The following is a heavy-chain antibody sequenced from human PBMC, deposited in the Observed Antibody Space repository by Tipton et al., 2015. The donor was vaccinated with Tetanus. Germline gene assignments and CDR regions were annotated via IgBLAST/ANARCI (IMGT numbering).Heavy chain of an antibody. V-gene: IGHV3-15*01. Sequence: SLRLSCAASGFTFSNAWMSWVRQAPGKGLEWVGRIKSKTDGGTTGYAAPVKGRFTISRDDSKNTLYLQMNSLKTEDTAVYYCTTEGWLVTVDYYGMDVWGQGTTVTVSS. D-gene: IGHD6-19*01. CDR1: GFTFSNAW. J-gene: IGHJ6*02. CDR2: IKSKTDGGTT. CDR3: TTEGWLVTVDYYGMDV.